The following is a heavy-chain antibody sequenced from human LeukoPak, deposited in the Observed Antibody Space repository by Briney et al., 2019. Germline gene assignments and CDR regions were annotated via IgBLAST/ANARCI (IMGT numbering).Heavy chain of an antibody. CDR3: ARKIAAAGVYYYYYYMDV. J-gene: IGHJ6*03. Sequence: GRSLRLSCAASGFTVSSNYMSWVRQAPGKGLEWVSVIYSGGSTYYADSVKGRFTISRDNSKNTLYLQMNSLRAEDTAVYYCARKIAAAGVYYYYYYMDVWGKGTTVTVSS. V-gene: IGHV3-53*01. CDR1: GFTVSSNY. D-gene: IGHD6-13*01. CDR2: IYSGGST.